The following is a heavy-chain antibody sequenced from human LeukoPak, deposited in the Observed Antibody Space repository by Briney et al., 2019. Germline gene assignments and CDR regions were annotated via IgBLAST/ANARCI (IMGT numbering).Heavy chain of an antibody. CDR1: GGSISGYY. CDR2: IYTSGTT. Sequence: PSETLSLTCTVSGGSISGYYWSWLRQPAGKGLEWIGRIYTSGTTHDNPSLESRVTMSVDTSKNQFSLKLSSVTAADTAVYYCARHAPVVGPPPYYYYGMDVWGQGTTVTVSS. CDR3: ARHAPVVGPPPYYYYGMDV. V-gene: IGHV4-4*07. J-gene: IGHJ6*02. D-gene: IGHD2-2*01.